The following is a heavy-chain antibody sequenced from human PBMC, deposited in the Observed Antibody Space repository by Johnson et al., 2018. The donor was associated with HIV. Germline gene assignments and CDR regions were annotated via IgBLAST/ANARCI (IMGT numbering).Heavy chain of an antibody. V-gene: IGHV3-30-3*01. Sequence: QVQLVESGGGVVQPGRSLRLSCAASGFTFSSYAMHWVRQAPGKGLEWVAVISYDASNKYYGDSVKGRFTISRDNSKNAMSLQMNSLRAEDTAVYYCACDYNGAFDVWGQGTLVTVSS. J-gene: IGHJ3*01. CDR3: ACDYNGAFDV. CDR1: GFTFSSYA. CDR2: ISYDASNK. D-gene: IGHD5-24*01.